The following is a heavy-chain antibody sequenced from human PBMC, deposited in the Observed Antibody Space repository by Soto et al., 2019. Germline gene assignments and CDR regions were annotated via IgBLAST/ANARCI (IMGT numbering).Heavy chain of an antibody. J-gene: IGHJ3*02. CDR2: ISAYNGNT. D-gene: IGHD1-26*01. CDR1: GYTFTSYG. V-gene: IGHV1-18*01. Sequence: ASVKVSCKASGYTFTSYGISWVRQAPGQGLEWMGWISAYNGNTNYAQKLQGRVTMTTDTSTSTAYMELRSLRSDDTAVYYCARDRDGRRVGATTSAFDIWGQGTMVTVSS. CDR3: ARDRDGRRVGATTSAFDI.